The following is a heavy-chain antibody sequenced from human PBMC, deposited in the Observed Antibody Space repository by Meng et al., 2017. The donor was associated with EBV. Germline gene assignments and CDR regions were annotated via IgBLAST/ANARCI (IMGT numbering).Heavy chain of an antibody. CDR1: GYTFNSYG. V-gene: IGHV1-18*01. CDR2: ISAYNGNT. J-gene: IGHJ4*02. D-gene: IGHD2-21*01. Sequence: QVQPVQSGAKVKKPVASAKVSCKASGYTFNSYGISWVGQANGQGLEWMGWISAYNGNTNSAQKLQGRVTMTTDNSTSTAYMELRSLRSDDKAVYYCARGIDYFDYWGQGTLVTVSS. CDR3: ARGIDYFDY.